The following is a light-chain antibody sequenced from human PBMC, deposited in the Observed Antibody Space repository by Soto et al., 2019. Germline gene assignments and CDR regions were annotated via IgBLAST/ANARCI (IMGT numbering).Light chain of an antibody. V-gene: IGLV1-44*01. CDR2: GDD. Sequence: SVLTQPPSASGTPGQRVTISCSGSNCDIGRNTVNWHQQLPGTAPRPLIYGDDRRPSGVPDRFSGSKSGTSASLTISGLQSEDEAAYDGAAWDDNLDGEDGDVFGTGTKLTVL. CDR3: AAWDDNLDGEDGDV. J-gene: IGLJ1*01. CDR1: NCDIGRNT.